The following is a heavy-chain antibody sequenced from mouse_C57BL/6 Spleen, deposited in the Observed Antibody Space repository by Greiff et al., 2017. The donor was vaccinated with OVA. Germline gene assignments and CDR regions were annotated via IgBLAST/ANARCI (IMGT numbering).Heavy chain of an antibody. J-gene: IGHJ1*03. D-gene: IGHD1-1*01. CDR2: IRNKANNHAT. Sequence: EVKLMESGGGLVQPGGSMKLSCAASGFTFSDAWMDWVRQSPEKGLEWVAEIRNKANNHATYYAESVKGRFTISRDDSKSSVYLHMNSLRAEDTGIYYGARPLTTVASGWYFDVWGTGTTVTVSS. CDR1: GFTFSDAW. CDR3: ARPLTTVASGWYFDV. V-gene: IGHV6-6*01.